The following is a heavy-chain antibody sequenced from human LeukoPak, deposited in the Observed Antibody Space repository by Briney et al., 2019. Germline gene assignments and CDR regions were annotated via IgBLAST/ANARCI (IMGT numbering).Heavy chain of an antibody. CDR3: ARVVYCTGGLCQIFAFDT. CDR2: ITGSSDSI. V-gene: IGHV3-21*04. D-gene: IGHD2-8*02. Sequence: GGSLRLSCAASGFTFSSYAMEWVRQAPGKGLEWVSSITGSSDSIYYADSVKGRFTISRDNAKNSVYLQMNNLRAEDTAVYYCARVVYCTGGLCQIFAFDTWGQGTMVTVSS. CDR1: GFTFSSYA. J-gene: IGHJ3*02.